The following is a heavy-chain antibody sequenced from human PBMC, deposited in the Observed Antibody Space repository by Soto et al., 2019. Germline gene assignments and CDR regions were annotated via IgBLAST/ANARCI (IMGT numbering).Heavy chain of an antibody. CDR3: ARHGGITMVRGVLAAFDI. Sequence: QVQLQESGPGLVKASETLSLTCTVSGGSVSSYYWSWIRQPPGKGLEWIGYIFYSGSTSYNPSLKSRVTISVETSKNQFSLKLSSVTAADTAVSYCARHGGITMVRGVLAAFDIWGQWTMVSVSS. CDR2: IFYSGST. V-gene: IGHV4-59*08. CDR1: GGSVSSYY. J-gene: IGHJ3*02. D-gene: IGHD3-10*01.